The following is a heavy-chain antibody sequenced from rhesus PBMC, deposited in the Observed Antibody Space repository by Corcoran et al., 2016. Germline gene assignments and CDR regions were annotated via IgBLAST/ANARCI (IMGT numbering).Heavy chain of an antibody. CDR3: ARSQGIAAGFDY. CDR1: GYSFTTYG. Sequence: QVQLVQSGPEVKQPGASVTVSCKASGYSFTTYGMNWVRQAPGQGLEWMAWMNTYTGNPTYAQGFTERFVFSMDTSVSTVYLQISSLKAEDTAVYYCARSQGIAAGFDYWGQGVLVTVSS. CDR2: MNTYTGNP. D-gene: IGHD6-13*01. V-gene: IGHV7-193*01. J-gene: IGHJ4*01.